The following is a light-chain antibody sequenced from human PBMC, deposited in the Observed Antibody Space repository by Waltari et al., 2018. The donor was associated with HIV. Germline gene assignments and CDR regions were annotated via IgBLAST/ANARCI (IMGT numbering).Light chain of an antibody. V-gene: IGKV4-1*01. CDR2: WAS. CDR1: QSVFSRSNYKNY. Sequence: DIVMTQSPDSLAVSLGERATINCKSSQSVFSRSNYKNYLAWYQQKPGQPPKLLIYWASTRESGVPDRFSGSGSGTDFTLTISSLQAEDVAVYYCQQNYSSPLTFGGGTKVEIK. J-gene: IGKJ4*01. CDR3: QQNYSSPLT.